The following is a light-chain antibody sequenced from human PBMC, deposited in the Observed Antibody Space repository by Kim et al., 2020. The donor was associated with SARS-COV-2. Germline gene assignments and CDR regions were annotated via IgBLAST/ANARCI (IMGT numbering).Light chain of an antibody. J-gene: IGKJ1*01. V-gene: IGKV3-15*01. CDR1: QSIDSN. Sequence: VSPGDRATLSCRASQSIDSNLAWYQQKPGQAPRLLIYGASTRATGIPARFSGSGSGTELTLTISSLQSEDFAVYYCHQYKNWPWTFGQGTKVEIK. CDR2: GAS. CDR3: HQYKNWPWT.